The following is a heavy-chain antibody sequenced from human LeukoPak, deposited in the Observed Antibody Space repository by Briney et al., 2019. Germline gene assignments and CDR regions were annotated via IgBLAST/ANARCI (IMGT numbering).Heavy chain of an antibody. D-gene: IGHD3-16*01. CDR1: GFTFSTYA. CDR2: ISSNGDTT. V-gene: IGHV3-64D*08. CDR3: VKDRAEGGSPPRFDY. J-gene: IGHJ4*02. Sequence: GGSLRLSCSASGFTFSTYAMHWVRQAPGKGLEYVSVISSNGDTTYYADSEKGRFTISRDNSKNNVYLQMSSLRDEDTAVYYCVKDRAEGGSPPRFDYWGQGTLVTVSS.